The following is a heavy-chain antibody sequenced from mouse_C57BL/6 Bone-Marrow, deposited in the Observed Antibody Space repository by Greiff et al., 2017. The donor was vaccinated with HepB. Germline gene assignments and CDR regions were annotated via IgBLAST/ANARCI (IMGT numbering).Heavy chain of an antibody. D-gene: IGHD2-2*01. CDR2: ISSGSSTI. CDR1: GFTFSDYG. V-gene: IGHV5-17*01. J-gene: IGHJ4*01. CDR3: ARGSMVTTRGYYAMDY. Sequence: DVHLVESGGGLVKPGGSLKLSCAASGFTFSDYGMHWVRQAPEKGLEWVAYISSGSSTIYYADTVKGRFTISRDNAKNTLFLQMTSLRSEDTAMYYCARGSMVTTRGYYAMDYWGQGTSVTVSS.